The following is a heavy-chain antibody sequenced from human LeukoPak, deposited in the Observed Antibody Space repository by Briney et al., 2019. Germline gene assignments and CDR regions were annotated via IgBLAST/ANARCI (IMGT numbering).Heavy chain of an antibody. J-gene: IGHJ3*02. CDR2: IYHSGST. Sequence: TLSLTCAVSGGSIGSGGYSWSWIRQPPGKGLEWIGYIYHSGSTYYNPSLKSRVTISVDRSKNQFSLKLSSVTAADTAVYYCARSVYGSGSYVAFDIWGQGTMVTVSS. CDR3: ARSVYGSGSYVAFDI. D-gene: IGHD3-10*01. CDR1: GGSIGSGGYS. V-gene: IGHV4-30-2*01.